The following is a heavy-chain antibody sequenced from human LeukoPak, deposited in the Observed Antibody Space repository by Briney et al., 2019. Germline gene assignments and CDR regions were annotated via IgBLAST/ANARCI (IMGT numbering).Heavy chain of an antibody. CDR3: ARGGDYDYVWGSYRSPLFLDY. J-gene: IGHJ4*02. D-gene: IGHD3-16*02. CDR2: ISWNSGSI. CDR1: GFTFDDYA. V-gene: IGHV3-9*01. Sequence: GGSLRLYCAASGFTFDDYAMHWVRQAPGKGLEWVSGISWNSGSIGYADSVKGRFTISRDNAKNSLYLQMNSLRAEDTAVYYCARGGDYDYVWGSYRSPLFLDYWGQGTLATVSS.